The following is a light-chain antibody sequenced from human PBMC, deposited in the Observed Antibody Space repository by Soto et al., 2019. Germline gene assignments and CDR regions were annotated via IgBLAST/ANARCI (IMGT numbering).Light chain of an antibody. V-gene: IGKV3-20*01. CDR3: QQYADSRT. Sequence: EIMLTQSPGTLSLSPWERSTLSCMASQSVRRSYLAWXQQXPGXAPXXLIYGASSRATGIPDRLSGSGSGTDFTLTISRLEPEDFAVYYCQQYADSRTFGQGTKVDIK. CDR1: QSVRRSY. CDR2: GAS. J-gene: IGKJ1*01.